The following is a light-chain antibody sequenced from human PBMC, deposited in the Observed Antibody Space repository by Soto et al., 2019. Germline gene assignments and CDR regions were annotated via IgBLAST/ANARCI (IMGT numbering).Light chain of an antibody. CDR2: AAS. V-gene: IGKV1-8*01. CDR1: QGISSY. CDR3: QQYCSHPIT. Sequence: AIRMTQSPSSFSASTGDRVTITCRASQGISSYLAWYQQKARKAPKLLIYAASTLQSGVPSRFSGIGSGTDFTLTISCLQSEDFATYYCQQYCSHPITFSQGTRLEIK. J-gene: IGKJ5*01.